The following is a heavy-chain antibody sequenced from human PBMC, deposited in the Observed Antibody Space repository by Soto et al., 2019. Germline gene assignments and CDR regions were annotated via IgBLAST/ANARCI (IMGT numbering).Heavy chain of an antibody. J-gene: IGHJ5*02. CDR3: ARDWRTAGTTGWFDP. CDR2: ISYDGTTK. Sequence: QEQVVESGGAWFHPGRSLDFPCEPSGLPLITHAMHWVARVQARGLEWGAIISYDGTTKDYADSVKGRFTISRDNSKNAVYLQMNSLRSEDTALYYCARDWRTAGTTGWFDPWGRGTLVTVSS. V-gene: IGHV3-30-3*01. CDR1: GLPLITHA. D-gene: IGHD6-13*01.